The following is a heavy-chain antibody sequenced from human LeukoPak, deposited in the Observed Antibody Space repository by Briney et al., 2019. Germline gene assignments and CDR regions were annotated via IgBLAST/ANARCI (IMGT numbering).Heavy chain of an antibody. V-gene: IGHV3-30*04. Sequence: GGSLRLSCAASGFTFSSYAMHWVRQAPGKGLEWVAVISYDGSNKYYADSVKGRFTISRDNSKNTLYLQMNSLRAEDTAVYYCARSIASPYYYMDVWGKGTTVTVSS. CDR3: ARSIASPYYYMDV. D-gene: IGHD6-6*01. CDR2: ISYDGSNK. CDR1: GFTFSSYA. J-gene: IGHJ6*03.